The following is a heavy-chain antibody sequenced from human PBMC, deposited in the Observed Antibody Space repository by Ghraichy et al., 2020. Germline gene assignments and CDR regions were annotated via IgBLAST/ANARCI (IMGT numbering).Heavy chain of an antibody. J-gene: IGHJ6*02. CDR1: GYTFTGYY. CDR2: INPNSGGT. D-gene: IGHD2-8*01. CDR3: ARFAIVPNGARGYYYYGMDV. Sequence: ASVKVSCKASGYTFTGYYMHWVRQAPGQGLEWMGRINPNSGGTNYAQKFQGRVTMTRDTSISTAYMELSRLRSDDTAVYYCARFAIVPNGARGYYYYGMDVWGQGTTVTVSS. V-gene: IGHV1-2*06.